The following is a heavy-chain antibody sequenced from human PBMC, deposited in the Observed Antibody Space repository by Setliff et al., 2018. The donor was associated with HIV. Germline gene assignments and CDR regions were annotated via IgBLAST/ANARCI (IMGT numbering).Heavy chain of an antibody. CDR3: ARVQVGGYNFYFDY. CDR1: GLSLSTPRVG. J-gene: IGHJ4*02. V-gene: IGHV2-5*02. Sequence: SGPTLVNPTQTLTLTCTVSGLSLSTPRVGVGWTRQPPGKPLEWLALIYWDDDKRYSPSLKSRLTITKDSSKNQVVLTMTNMDPVDTASYYCARVQVGGYNFYFDYWGQGTLVTVSS. CDR2: IYWDDDK. D-gene: IGHD5-12*01.